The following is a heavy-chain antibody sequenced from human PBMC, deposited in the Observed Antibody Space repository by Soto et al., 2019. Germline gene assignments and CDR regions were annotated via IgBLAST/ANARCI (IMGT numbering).Heavy chain of an antibody. V-gene: IGHV3-13*01. CDR1: GFTFSSYD. CDR2: IGTAGDT. J-gene: IGHJ5*02. D-gene: IGHD1-26*01. CDR3: ARGVTGSGSYYPATPTFVFDP. Sequence: GGSLRLSCAASGFTFSSYDMHWVRQATGKGLEWVSAIGTAGDTYYPGSVKGRCTISRENAKNSLYLQMNSLRAGDTAVYYCARGVTGSGSYYPATPTFVFDPWGQGTLVTVSS.